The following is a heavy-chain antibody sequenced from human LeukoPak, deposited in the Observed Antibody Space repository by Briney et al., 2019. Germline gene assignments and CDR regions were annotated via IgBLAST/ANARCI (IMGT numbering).Heavy chain of an antibody. CDR2: IYYSGST. CDR1: GGSISSSSYY. D-gene: IGHD6-13*01. J-gene: IGHJ4*02. V-gene: IGHV4-39*01. CDR3: ARRIAAAGTPFDY. Sequence: PSETLSLTCTVSGGSISSSSYYWGWIRQPPGKGLEWIGSIYYSGSTYYNPSLKSRVTISVDTSKNQFSLKLSSVTAADTAVYYCARRIAAAGTPFDYWGQGTLVAVSS.